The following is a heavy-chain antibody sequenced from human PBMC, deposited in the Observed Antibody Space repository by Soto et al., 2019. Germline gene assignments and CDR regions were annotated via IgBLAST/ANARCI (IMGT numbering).Heavy chain of an antibody. CDR2: IYYSGST. D-gene: IGHD2-2*03. CDR3: ARLNGYCISTNCHGYYGMDV. V-gene: IGHV4-39*01. J-gene: IGHJ6*02. Sequence: SETLSLTCTGSGGSISSSSYYWGWIRQPPGKGLEWIGSIYYSGSTYYNPSLLSRVTISVDTSKNEFSVRLSSVTAADTAVYYCARLNGYCISTNCHGYYGMDVWGQGTTVTVSS. CDR1: GGSISSSSYY.